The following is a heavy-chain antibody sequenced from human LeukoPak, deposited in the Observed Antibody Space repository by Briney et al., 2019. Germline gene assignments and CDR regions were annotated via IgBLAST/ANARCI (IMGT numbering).Heavy chain of an antibody. Sequence: EPSETLSLTCTVSGASITSGAYCWSWIRQHPGKGLEWIGYVCHDGGTSYNPSLKGRVTVTIDTSKNQFSLKLNSVTAADTAVFFCAKEGRDSGGYNGWFEPWGREPWSPSPQ. J-gene: IGHJ5*02. D-gene: IGHD2-15*01. CDR1: GASITSGAYC. CDR3: AKEGRDSGGYNGWFEP. V-gene: IGHV4-31*03. CDR2: VCHDGGT.